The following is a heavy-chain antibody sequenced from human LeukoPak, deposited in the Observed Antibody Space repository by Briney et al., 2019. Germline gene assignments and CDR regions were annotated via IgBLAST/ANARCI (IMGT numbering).Heavy chain of an antibody. CDR3: ARDRNWFDP. V-gene: IGHV1-69*13. CDR1: GYTFTSYG. CDR2: IIPIFGTA. J-gene: IGHJ5*02. Sequence: GASVKVSCKASGYTFTSYGISWVRQAPGQGLEWMGGIIPIFGTANYAQKFQGRVTITADESTSTAYMELSSLRSEDTAVYYCARDRNWFDPWGQGTLVTVSS.